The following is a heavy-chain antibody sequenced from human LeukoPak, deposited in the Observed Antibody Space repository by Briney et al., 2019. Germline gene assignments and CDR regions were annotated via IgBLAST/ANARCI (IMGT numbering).Heavy chain of an antibody. CDR3: ARRRVVFGVSPHDAFDI. Sequence: SETLSLTCTISGGSISSSAYYWGWIRQPPGKGLEWIEEINHSGSTNYNPSLKSRVTISVDTSKNQFSLKLSSVTAADTAVYYCARRRVVFGVSPHDAFDIWGQGTMVTVSS. J-gene: IGHJ3*02. CDR1: GGSISSSAYY. CDR2: INHSGST. V-gene: IGHV4-39*07. D-gene: IGHD3-16*01.